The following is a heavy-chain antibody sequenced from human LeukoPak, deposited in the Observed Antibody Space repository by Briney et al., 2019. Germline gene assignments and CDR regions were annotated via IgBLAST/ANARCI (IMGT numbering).Heavy chain of an antibody. J-gene: IGHJ4*02. V-gene: IGHV3-7*01. D-gene: IGHD2-2*02. Sequence: GRSLRLSCAASGFTFSGYWMSWVRQAPGKGLEWVANIKHDGSEKYFVDSVKGRFTISRDNAKNSLYLQMNSLRAEDTAVFYCARTRGFPLYYFDYWGQGTLVTVSS. CDR1: GFTFSGYW. CDR2: IKHDGSEK. CDR3: ARTRGFPLYYFDY.